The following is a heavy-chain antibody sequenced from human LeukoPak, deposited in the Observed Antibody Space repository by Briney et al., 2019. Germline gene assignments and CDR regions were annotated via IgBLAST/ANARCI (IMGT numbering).Heavy chain of an antibody. CDR3: ARDRRLLDIVVVVAAAPFDY. D-gene: IGHD2-15*01. Sequence: PSETLSLTCTVSGYSISSGYYWGWIRQPPGKGLEWIGSIYHSGSTYYNPSLKSRVTISVDTSKNQFSLKLSSVTAADTAVYYCARDRRLLDIVVVVAAAPFDYWGQGTLVTVSS. J-gene: IGHJ4*02. CDR2: IYHSGST. V-gene: IGHV4-38-2*02. CDR1: GYSISSGYY.